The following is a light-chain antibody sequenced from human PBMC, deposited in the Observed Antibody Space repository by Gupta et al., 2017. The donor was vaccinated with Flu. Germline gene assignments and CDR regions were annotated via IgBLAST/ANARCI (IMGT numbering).Light chain of an antibody. CDR2: VESSGTY. V-gene: IGLV4-60*03. Sequence: QPVVTQSSSASASLGSSVNLTCILSSGHRIYTVAWHQQQSGKAPRYLMKVESSGTYTKGTGVPDRFSGSSSGADRYLPISSVQSEDEADDYCETWDNKMRVFGGGTKLTVL. CDR1: SGHRIYT. J-gene: IGLJ2*01. CDR3: ETWDNKMRV.